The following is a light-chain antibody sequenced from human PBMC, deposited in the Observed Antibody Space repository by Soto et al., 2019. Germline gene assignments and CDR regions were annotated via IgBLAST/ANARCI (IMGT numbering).Light chain of an antibody. CDR2: AAS. Sequence: EIVLTQSPGTLSLSPGERATLSCRASQSLSSSYLAWYQQKPGQAPRILIYAASTRAPGIPDRFSGSGSGTDFTLTISRMEPEEFAVYYCQQYDTSHRTFGQGTKVEI. CDR3: QQYDTSHRT. J-gene: IGKJ1*01. V-gene: IGKV3-20*01. CDR1: QSLSSSY.